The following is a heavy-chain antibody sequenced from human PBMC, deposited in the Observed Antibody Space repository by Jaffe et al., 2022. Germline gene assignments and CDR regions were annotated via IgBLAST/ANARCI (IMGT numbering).Heavy chain of an antibody. CDR2: ISSSTNYM. CDR1: GFTFRSYS. D-gene: IGHD4-17*01. CDR3: ARDLDDYGDAGGYFDY. Sequence: EVQLVESGGGLVKPGGSLRLSCVASGFTFRSYSMNWVRQAPGKGLEWVSSISSSTNYMYYADSVKGRFTVSRDNAKNSLYLQMNSLRAEDTALYYCARDLDDYGDAGGYFDYWGQGTLVTVSS. V-gene: IGHV3-21*01. J-gene: IGHJ4*02.